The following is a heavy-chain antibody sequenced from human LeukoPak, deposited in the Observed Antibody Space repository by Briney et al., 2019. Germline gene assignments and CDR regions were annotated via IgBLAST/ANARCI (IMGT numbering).Heavy chain of an antibody. D-gene: IGHD2-15*01. Sequence: SETLSLTCNVSGGSISSTSYSWGWIRQPPGKGLEWIGSIYYSGSTNYNPSLKSRVTMSVDTSKNQFSLKLNSVTAADTAVYYCASLSEYCSAGSCYLGWFDPWGQGTLVTVSS. V-gene: IGHV4-39*07. CDR2: IYYSGST. CDR3: ASLSEYCSAGSCYLGWFDP. J-gene: IGHJ5*02. CDR1: GGSISSTSYS.